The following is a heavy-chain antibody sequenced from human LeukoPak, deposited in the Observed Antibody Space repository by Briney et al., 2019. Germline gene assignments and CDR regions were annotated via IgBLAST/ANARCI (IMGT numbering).Heavy chain of an antibody. Sequence: GASVKVSCKASGYTFTNYCMHWVRQAPGQGLEWMGIINPNGGSTTYAQRFQGRVTMTRDTSTSTVYMELSSLRSEDTAVYYCARLGAPYYYYGMDVWGRGTTVTVSS. CDR1: GYTFTNYC. CDR2: INPNGGST. D-gene: IGHD3-16*01. V-gene: IGHV1-46*01. CDR3: ARLGAPYYYYGMDV. J-gene: IGHJ6*02.